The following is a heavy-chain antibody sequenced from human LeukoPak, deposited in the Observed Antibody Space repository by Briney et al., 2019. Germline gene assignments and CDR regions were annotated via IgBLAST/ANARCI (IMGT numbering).Heavy chain of an antibody. CDR3: AKSNGYFEY. Sequence: GGSLGLSCTTSSSYAMSWVRQAPGKGLEWVSSITSSGYNTYYADSVKGRFTISRDNSKNTLYLQLNSLRVEDTAVYYCAKSNGYFEYWGQGTLVPVSS. J-gene: IGHJ4*02. D-gene: IGHD3-22*01. CDR1: SSYA. V-gene: IGHV3-23*01. CDR2: ITSSGYNT.